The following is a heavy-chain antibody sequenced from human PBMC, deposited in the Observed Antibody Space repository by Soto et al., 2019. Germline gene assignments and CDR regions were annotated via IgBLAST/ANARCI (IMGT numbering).Heavy chain of an antibody. Sequence: GESLKISCNGSGYSFTSYWISWVRQMPGKGLEWMGRIDPSDSYTNYSPSFQGHVTISADKSISTAYLQWSSLKASDTAMYYCARHRIVVVPAVNYGMDVWGQGTKVTVYS. D-gene: IGHD2-2*01. J-gene: IGHJ6*02. V-gene: IGHV5-10-1*01. CDR1: GYSFTSYW. CDR2: IDPSDSYT. CDR3: ARHRIVVVPAVNYGMDV.